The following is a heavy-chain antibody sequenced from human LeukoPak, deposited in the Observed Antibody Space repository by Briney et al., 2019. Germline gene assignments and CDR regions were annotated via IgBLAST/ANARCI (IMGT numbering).Heavy chain of an antibody. J-gene: IGHJ4*02. D-gene: IGHD6-19*01. CDR1: GFTFSSYS. V-gene: IGHV3-48*04. CDR2: ISSGSSTI. Sequence: GGSLRLSCAASGFTFSSYSMNWVRQAPGKGLEWVSYISSGSSTIYYADSVKGRFTISRDNAKNSLYLQMNSLRAEDTALYYCAKDIARWLAVAGYNYWGQGTLVTVSS. CDR3: AKDIARWLAVAGYNY.